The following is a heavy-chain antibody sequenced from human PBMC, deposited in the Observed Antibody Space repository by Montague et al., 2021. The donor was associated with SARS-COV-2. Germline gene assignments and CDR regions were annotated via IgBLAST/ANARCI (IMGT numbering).Heavy chain of an antibody. J-gene: IGHJ2*01. CDR1: GFTFSNYA. V-gene: IGHV3-23*01. CDR2: IFGSGAGT. Sequence: SLSLSCAASGFTFSNYAMSWVRQAPGKGLEWVSSIFGSGAGTYYADSVQGRFTISRDNSKNTVFLHMNSLTAEDTAVYYCAKNGGSGSLVYWYFDLWGRGTLVPVSS. D-gene: IGHD3-16*01. CDR3: AKNGGSGSLVYWYFDL.